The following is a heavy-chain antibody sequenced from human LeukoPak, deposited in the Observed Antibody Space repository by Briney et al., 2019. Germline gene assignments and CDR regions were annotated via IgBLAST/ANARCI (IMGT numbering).Heavy chain of an antibody. V-gene: IGHV4-34*01. J-gene: IGHJ4*02. Sequence: SETLSLTCAVYGGSFSGNFWSWIRQPPGKGLEWIGEINHSGSTNYNSSLKSRVTISADTSKNQFSLRVTSVTAADTAVYYCGSTYSSSLYFDYWGQGTLVTVSS. CDR2: INHSGST. D-gene: IGHD2-2*01. CDR3: GSTYSSSLYFDY. CDR1: GGSFSGNF.